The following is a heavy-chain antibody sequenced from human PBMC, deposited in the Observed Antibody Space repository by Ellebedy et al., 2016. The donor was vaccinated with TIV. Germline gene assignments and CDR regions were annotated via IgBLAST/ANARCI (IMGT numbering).Heavy chain of an antibody. D-gene: IGHD6-13*01. V-gene: IGHV4-59*08. CDR2: IFYSGTT. Sequence: MPSETLSLTCNVSGDSISSYYRSWIRQPPGKGLEWIGYIFYSGTTKYNPSLKSRVTISVDTSKSQFSLRLSSVTAADTAVYYCASHSMPAAPIFDYWGQGTLVTVSS. CDR1: GDSISSYY. CDR3: ASHSMPAAPIFDY. J-gene: IGHJ4*02.